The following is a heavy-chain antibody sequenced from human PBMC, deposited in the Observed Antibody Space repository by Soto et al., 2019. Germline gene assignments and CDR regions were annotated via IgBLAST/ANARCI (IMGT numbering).Heavy chain of an antibody. J-gene: IGHJ2*01. V-gene: IGHV1-3*01. CDR2: INAGNGNT. D-gene: IGHD6-19*01. CDR3: ARVNPYSSGWENPSWYFDF. Sequence: ASVKVSCKASGYTFTSYAMHWVRQAPGQRLEWMGWINAGNGNTKYSQKFQGRVTITRGTSASTAYMELSSLRSEDTAVYYCARVNPYSSGWENPSWYFDFWGRGIRVTVSS. CDR1: GYTFTSYA.